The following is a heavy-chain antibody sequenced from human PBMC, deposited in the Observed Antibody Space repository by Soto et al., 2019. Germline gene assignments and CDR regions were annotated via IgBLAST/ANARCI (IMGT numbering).Heavy chain of an antibody. D-gene: IGHD3-10*01. J-gene: IGHJ4*02. CDR3: ARDHPRYYYGSGSQFDY. CDR1: GYTFTSYG. CDR2: ISAYNGNT. Sequence: ASVKVSCKASGYTFTSYGISWVRRAPGQGLEWMGWISAYNGNTNYAQKLQGRVTMTTDTSTSTAYMELRSLRSDDTAVYYCARDHPRYYYGSGSQFDYWGQGTLVTVSS. V-gene: IGHV1-18*04.